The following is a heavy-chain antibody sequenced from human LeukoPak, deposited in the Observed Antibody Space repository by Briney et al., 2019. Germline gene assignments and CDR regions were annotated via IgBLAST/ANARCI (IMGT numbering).Heavy chain of an antibody. V-gene: IGHV3-11*01. CDR2: MSSSGSII. CDR1: GFTFSDYY. J-gene: IGHJ4*02. CDR3: ANGYSYVRTY. D-gene: IGHD5-18*01. Sequence: GGSLRLSSAAPGFTFSDYYMSWIRQAPGKGLEWLSYMSSSGSIIWYADSVKGLFTISRDNAKNSLYLQMNSLRAEDTAVYYCANGYSYVRTYWGQGTLVTVSS.